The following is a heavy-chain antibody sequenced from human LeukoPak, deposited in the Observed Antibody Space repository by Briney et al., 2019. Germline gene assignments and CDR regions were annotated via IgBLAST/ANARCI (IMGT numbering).Heavy chain of an antibody. J-gene: IGHJ6*03. Sequence: SESLSLTCTVSGGSISSSYCNWIRQPAGKGLEWIGRLYTTGRTNYNPSLKSRVTISMDKSRNQFSLTLTSVTAADTAVYYCARTPTVTSWDFYYMDVWGRGTTVTVSS. CDR1: GGSISSSY. V-gene: IGHV4-4*07. D-gene: IGHD4-17*01. CDR2: LYTTGRT. CDR3: ARTPTVTSWDFYYMDV.